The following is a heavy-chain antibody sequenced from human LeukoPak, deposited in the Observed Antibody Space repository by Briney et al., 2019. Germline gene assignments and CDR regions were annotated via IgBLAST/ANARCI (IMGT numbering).Heavy chain of an antibody. CDR2: ISSSSSYI. Sequence: PGGSLRLSCAASGFTFSSYSMNWVRQAPGKGLEWVSSISSSSSYIYYADSVKGRFTISRDNAKNSLYLQMNSLRAEDTAVYYCARGESNYDILTGYSYFDYWGQGTLVTVSS. CDR3: ARGESNYDILTGYSYFDY. CDR1: GFTFSSYS. D-gene: IGHD3-9*01. V-gene: IGHV3-21*01. J-gene: IGHJ4*02.